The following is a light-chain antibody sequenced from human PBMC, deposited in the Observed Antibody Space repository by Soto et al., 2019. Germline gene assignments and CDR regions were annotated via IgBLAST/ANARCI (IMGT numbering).Light chain of an antibody. V-gene: IGKV3-20*01. Sequence: ENVLTQSPGTLSLSPGERATLSCRASQSISNSYLAWYQQKPGQTPSLLIYHASNRATGIPARFSGSGSGTVFTLTISRLEPEDFAVYYCQQYGDSLLTFGGGTKVEIK. CDR2: HAS. CDR3: QQYGDSLLT. J-gene: IGKJ4*01. CDR1: QSISNSY.